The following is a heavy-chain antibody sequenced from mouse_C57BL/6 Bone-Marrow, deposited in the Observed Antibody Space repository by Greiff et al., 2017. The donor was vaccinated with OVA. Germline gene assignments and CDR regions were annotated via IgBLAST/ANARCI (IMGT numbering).Heavy chain of an antibody. D-gene: IGHD2-2*01. V-gene: IGHV1-4*01. CDR3: ARSGGYDRAAWFAY. J-gene: IGHJ3*01. CDR1: GYTFTSYT. Sequence: QVQLQQSGAELARPGASVKMSCKASGYTFTSYTMHWVKQRPGQGLEWIGYINPSSGYTKYNQKFKDKATLTADKSSSTAYMQLSSLTSEDSAVYDCARSGGYDRAAWFAYWGQGTLVTVSA. CDR2: INPSSGYT.